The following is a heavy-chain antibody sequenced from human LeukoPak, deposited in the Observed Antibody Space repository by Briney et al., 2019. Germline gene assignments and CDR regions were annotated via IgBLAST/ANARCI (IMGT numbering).Heavy chain of an antibody. CDR3: ARVYYSSSYDYWYFDL. CDR1: GGYIRSYY. CDR2: IYYSGST. D-gene: IGHD6-13*01. Sequence: SETLSLTCTVSGGYIRSYYWSWIRQPPGKGLEWIGYIYYSGSTNYNPSLKSRVTISVDTSKKQLSLKLSSVTAADTAVYYCARVYYSSSYDYWYFDLWGRGTLVTVSS. V-gene: IGHV4-59*01. J-gene: IGHJ2*01.